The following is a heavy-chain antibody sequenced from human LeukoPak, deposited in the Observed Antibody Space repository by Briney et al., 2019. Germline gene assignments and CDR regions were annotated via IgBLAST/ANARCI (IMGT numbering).Heavy chain of an antibody. CDR3: AREPPDFWSGYFLNYWFDP. V-gene: IGHV4-34*01. CDR1: GGSFTSYH. CDR2: INHSGGT. J-gene: IGHJ5*02. D-gene: IGHD3-3*01. Sequence: SETLSLTCTVYGGSFTSYHWNWIRQPPGKGLEWIGAINHSGGTNYNPSLKSRVTILLDTSKNQFSLKLSSVTAADTAVYYCAREPPDFWSGYFLNYWFDPWGQGTLVTVSS.